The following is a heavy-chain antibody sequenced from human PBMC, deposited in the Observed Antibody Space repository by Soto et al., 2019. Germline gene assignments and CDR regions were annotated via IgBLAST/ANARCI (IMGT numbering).Heavy chain of an antibody. CDR3: ARSQLSYTDNVHYYYGKDV. Sequence: SETLSLTCTVSGGSISSGGYSWSWIRQPPGKGLEWIGYISHSGSTSYNPSLNSRVTISVDRSKNQFSLKVNSVTAADTAVYFCARSQLSYTDNVHYYYGKDVWGQGTAVTVSS. V-gene: IGHV4-30-2*01. CDR2: ISHSGST. J-gene: IGHJ6*02. CDR1: GGSISSGGYS. D-gene: IGHD2-2*01.